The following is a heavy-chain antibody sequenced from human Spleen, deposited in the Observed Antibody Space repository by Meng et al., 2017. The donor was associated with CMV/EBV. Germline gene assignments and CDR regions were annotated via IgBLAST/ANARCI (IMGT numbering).Heavy chain of an antibody. CDR2: IIPLFGIA. CDR1: GGTLSSNT. V-gene: IGHV1-69*02. D-gene: IGHD3-22*01. J-gene: IGHJ4*02. CDR3: AGAPNSGYHYPDC. Sequence: SSVKVSCKASGGTLSSNTISWVRQAPGQTLEWMGRIIPLFGIANYAPRFQGRVTITADTSTSPPLMELSSLRSEHTAVYYCAGAPNSGYHYPDCWGQGTRVTVSS.